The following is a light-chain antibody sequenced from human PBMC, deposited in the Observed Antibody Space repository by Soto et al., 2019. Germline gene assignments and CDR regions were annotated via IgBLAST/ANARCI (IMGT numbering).Light chain of an antibody. CDR2: RSS. J-gene: IGKJ2*03. V-gene: IGKV1-5*03. CDR1: QNIDRW. Sequence: DIHMTQSPSTLSASVGDRVVITCRASQNIDRWLAWYQQKPRKDPQLRIYRSSFPDRGVTPRFSGSGSGTDFTLTITCLQPDDFATYFCQHYNSYLSSFGQGTKLEI. CDR3: QHYNSYLSS.